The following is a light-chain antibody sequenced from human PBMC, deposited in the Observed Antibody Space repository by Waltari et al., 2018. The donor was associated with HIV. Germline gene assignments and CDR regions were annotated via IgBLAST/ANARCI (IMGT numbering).Light chain of an antibody. CDR3: SSLTLTHSVL. J-gene: IGLJ3*02. CDR2: SVS. V-gene: IGLV2-14*03. CDR1: ISDIGLYDF. Sequence: QSALAQPASVAGSPGQSITISSTGSISDIGLYDFVSLYQQYPGKAPRLLIFSVSSRPSGISDRFSGFKSHNTATLTISDLQPEDEADYYCSSLTLTHSVLFGGGTRLTVL.